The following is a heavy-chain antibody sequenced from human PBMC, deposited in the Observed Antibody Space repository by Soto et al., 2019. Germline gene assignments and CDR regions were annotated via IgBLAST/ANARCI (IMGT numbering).Heavy chain of an antibody. J-gene: IGHJ6*02. CDR2: INAGNGNT. CDR1: GYTFTNYA. Sequence: ASVKVSCKASGYTFTNYAMHWERQAPGQRLEWMGWINAGNGNTKYSQKFQGRVTITRDTSASTAYMELSSLRYEDTAVYYCARGPLLWGDVWGQGTTVTVSS. V-gene: IGHV1-3*01. CDR3: ARGPLLWGDV. D-gene: IGHD3-10*01.